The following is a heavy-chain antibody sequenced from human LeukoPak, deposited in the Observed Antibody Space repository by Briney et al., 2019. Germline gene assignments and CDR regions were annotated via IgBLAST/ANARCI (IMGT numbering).Heavy chain of an antibody. J-gene: IGHJ4*02. CDR3: ARDPSWLGYFDY. V-gene: IGHV3-33*01. D-gene: IGHD3-22*01. Sequence: GGSLRLSCAASGFTFSSYGIHWVRQAPGKGLEWVALIWYDGSNRYYVDSVKGRFTIFRDNSKKTVYLQMNSLRAEDTAVYYCARDPSWLGYFDYWGQGTLVTVAS. CDR1: GFTFSSYG. CDR2: IWYDGSNR.